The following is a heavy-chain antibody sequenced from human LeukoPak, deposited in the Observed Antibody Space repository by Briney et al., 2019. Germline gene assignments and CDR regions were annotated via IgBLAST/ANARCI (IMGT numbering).Heavy chain of an antibody. CDR3: ARDYEGDAFDT. CDR1: GGSISSGGYY. CDR2: IYYSGST. J-gene: IGHJ3*02. V-gene: IGHV4-31*03. Sequence: SETLSLTCTVSGGSISSGGYYWSWIRQHPGKGLEWIGYIYYSGSTYYNPSLKSRVTISVDTSKNQFSLKLSSVTAADTAVYYCARDYEGDAFDTWGQGTMVTVSS. D-gene: IGHD3-16*01.